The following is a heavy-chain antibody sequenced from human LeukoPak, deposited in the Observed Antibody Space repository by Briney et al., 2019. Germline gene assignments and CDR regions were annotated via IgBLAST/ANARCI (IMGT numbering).Heavy chain of an antibody. CDR3: ARDQRVDDILTGYYTNDY. CDR1: GGTFSSYA. CDR2: IIPIFGTA. J-gene: IGHJ4*02. Sequence: SVKVSCKASGGTFSSYAISWVRQAPGQGLEWMGGIIPIFGTANYAQKFQGRVTITADESTSTAYMELSSLRSEDTAVYYCARDQRVDDILTGYYTNDYWGQGTLVTVSS. V-gene: IGHV1-69*01. D-gene: IGHD3-9*01.